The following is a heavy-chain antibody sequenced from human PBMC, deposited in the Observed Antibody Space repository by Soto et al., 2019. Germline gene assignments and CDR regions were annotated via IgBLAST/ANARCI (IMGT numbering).Heavy chain of an antibody. CDR2: ISADNGNT. V-gene: IGHV1-18*01. CDR3: ARSRPLWLPPYYFAS. D-gene: IGHD5-18*01. CDR1: GYPFTSYG. Sequence: QVQLVQSGAEVKKPGASVKVSCKASGYPFTSYGISWVRQAPGQGLEWMGWISADNGNTHNAPKLQGRVTITTDPSTSTAYMELRSLRSDDTAVYSCARSRPLWLPPYYFASWGQGTLVIVAA. J-gene: IGHJ4*02.